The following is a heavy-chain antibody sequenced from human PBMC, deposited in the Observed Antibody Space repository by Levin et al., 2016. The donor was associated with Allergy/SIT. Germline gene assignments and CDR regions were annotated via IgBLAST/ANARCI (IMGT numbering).Heavy chain of an antibody. CDR3: TMATPWGVRARKDY. D-gene: IGHD1-14*01. Sequence: SVKVSCKASEGTFSTHSISWLRQAPGQGLEWVGGISPISDTANYAQDFKGRVTITADESTSTAYMELSGLRHEDTAVYYCTMATPWGVRARKDYWGQGTLVTVSS. CDR2: ISPISDTA. J-gene: IGHJ4*02. V-gene: IGHV1-69*13. CDR1: EGTFSTHS.